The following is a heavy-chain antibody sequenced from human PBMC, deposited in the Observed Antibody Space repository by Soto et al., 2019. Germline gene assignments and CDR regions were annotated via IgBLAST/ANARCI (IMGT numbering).Heavy chain of an antibody. J-gene: IGHJ6*02. D-gene: IGHD5-12*01. CDR3: ARRYIYYYYGMDV. Sequence: SETLSLTCTVSGGSISSTGYYWGWIRQPPGKGLEWIGSIYYSGSTSYNPSLQSRVTMSVDTSKNQLSLKVSSVTAADTAVYYCARRYIYYYYGMDVWGQGTTVTVSS. CDR1: GGSISSTGYY. V-gene: IGHV4-39*01. CDR2: IYYSGST.